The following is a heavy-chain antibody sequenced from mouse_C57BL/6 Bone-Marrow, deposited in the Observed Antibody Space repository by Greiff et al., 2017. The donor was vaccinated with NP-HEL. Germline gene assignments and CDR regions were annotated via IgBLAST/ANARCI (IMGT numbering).Heavy chain of an antibody. CDR3: ARWDYDLYYFDD. Sequence: VKLVESGAELVRPGTSVKVSCKASGYAFPNYLIEWVQQRPGQVLAWIGVIYPGCGCTYFNEKFKGKATLTADKSSSTAYMQLSSLTSEDSAVFFCARWDYDLYYFDDGGKGTTLTVSS. CDR1: GYAFPNYL. CDR2: IYPGCGCT. D-gene: IGHD2-4*01. J-gene: IGHJ2*01. V-gene: IGHV1-54*01.